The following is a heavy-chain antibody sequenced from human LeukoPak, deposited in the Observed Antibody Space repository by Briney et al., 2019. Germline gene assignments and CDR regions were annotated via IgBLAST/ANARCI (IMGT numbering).Heavy chain of an antibody. CDR1: GFTFSSYA. D-gene: IGHD4-11*01. Sequence: GGSLRVSCAASGFTFSSYAMSWVRQAPGKGLEWVSAISGSGGSTYYADSVKGRFTISRDNSKNTLYLQMNSLRAEDTAVYYCAKDRSAMTTVPRGGDYWGQGTLVTVSS. CDR2: ISGSGGST. V-gene: IGHV3-23*01. CDR3: AKDRSAMTTVPRGGDY. J-gene: IGHJ4*02.